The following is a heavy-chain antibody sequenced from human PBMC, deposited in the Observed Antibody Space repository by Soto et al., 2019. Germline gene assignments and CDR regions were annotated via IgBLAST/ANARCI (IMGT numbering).Heavy chain of an antibody. CDR2: IYWDADK. D-gene: IGHD1-1*01. CDR3: ARAMIWNEHGREFDY. Sequence: QITLKESGPTLVKPTQILTLTCTFSGFSLSTSGVAVGWIRQPPGKALEWLALIYWDADKRYSPSLKSRLTVTKDTSKNQVVLTMTNMDPVDTATYYCARAMIWNEHGREFDYWGQGTLVTVSS. CDR1: GFSLSTSGVA. J-gene: IGHJ4*02. V-gene: IGHV2-5*02.